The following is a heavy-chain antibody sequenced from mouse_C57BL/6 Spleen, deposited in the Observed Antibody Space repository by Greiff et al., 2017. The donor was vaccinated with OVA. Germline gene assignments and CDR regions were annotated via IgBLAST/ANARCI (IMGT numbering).Heavy chain of an antibody. D-gene: IGHD2-1*01. Sequence: LQASEAELVRPGPSVTLSCKASGYTSTDIELPWLKQTPVHGLEWIGAFDPETGGTVSIQNFKGKAILTADKSSSTAYMELRSLTSEDSAVYYCTRGGKRGGNYVGFAYWGQGTLVTVSA. V-gene: IGHV1-15*01. CDR2: FDPETGGT. CDR1: GYTSTDIE. J-gene: IGHJ3*01. CDR3: TRGGKRGGNYVGFAY.